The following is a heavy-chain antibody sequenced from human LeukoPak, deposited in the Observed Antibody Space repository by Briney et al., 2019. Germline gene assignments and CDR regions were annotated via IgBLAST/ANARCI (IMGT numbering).Heavy chain of an antibody. D-gene: IGHD3-3*01. CDR1: GGSISSGGYY. CDR3: ARSQSFGVVIGPYYYGMDV. CDR2: IYYRGST. J-gene: IGHJ6*02. V-gene: IGHV4-31*03. Sequence: SETLSLTCTVSGGSISSGGYYWSWIRQYPGKGLEWIGYIYYRGSTYYNPSLKSRVTISVDTSKNQFSLKLSSVTAADTAVYYCARSQSFGVVIGPYYYGMDVWGQGTTVTISS.